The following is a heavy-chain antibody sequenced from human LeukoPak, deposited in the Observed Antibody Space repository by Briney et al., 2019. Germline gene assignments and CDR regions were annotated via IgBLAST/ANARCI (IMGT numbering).Heavy chain of an antibody. D-gene: IGHD6-19*01. Sequence: PSETLSLTCTVSGGSISSSSYYWGWIRQPPGKGLEWIGSIYYSGSTYYNPSLKSRVTISVDTSKNQFSLKLSSVTAADTAVYYCARGMAVAGNTFDYWGQGTLVTVSS. CDR3: ARGMAVAGNTFDY. J-gene: IGHJ4*02. CDR2: IYYSGST. CDR1: GGSISSSSYY. V-gene: IGHV4-39*07.